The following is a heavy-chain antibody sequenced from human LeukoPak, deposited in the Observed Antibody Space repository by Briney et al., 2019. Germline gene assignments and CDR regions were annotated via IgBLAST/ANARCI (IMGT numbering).Heavy chain of an antibody. Sequence: PGGSLRLSCAASEFTVSSDYMTWVRQAPGKGLEWVSAISGSGGSTYYADSVKGRFTISRDNSKNTLYLQMNSLRAEDTAVYYCAKIRKAIVVVSFFYFDYWGQGTLVTVSS. V-gene: IGHV3-23*01. CDR3: AKIRKAIVVVSFFYFDY. CDR1: EFTVSSDY. CDR2: ISGSGGST. J-gene: IGHJ4*02. D-gene: IGHD3-22*01.